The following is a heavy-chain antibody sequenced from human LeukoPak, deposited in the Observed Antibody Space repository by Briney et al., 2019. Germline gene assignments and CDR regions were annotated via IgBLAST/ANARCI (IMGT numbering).Heavy chain of an antibody. J-gene: IGHJ4*02. CDR3: ARGFRGYNYDSLLYFLY. V-gene: IGHV3-7*01. Sequence: PGGSLRLSCAASGFTFSNYWMSWVRQAPGKGLEWVANIKQDGSEKYYVDSVKGRFTISRDNARNSLFLQMNSLRAEDTAVYYCARGFRGYNYDSLLYFLYWGQGTLVTVSS. CDR1: GFTFSNYW. CDR2: IKQDGSEK. D-gene: IGHD5-18*01.